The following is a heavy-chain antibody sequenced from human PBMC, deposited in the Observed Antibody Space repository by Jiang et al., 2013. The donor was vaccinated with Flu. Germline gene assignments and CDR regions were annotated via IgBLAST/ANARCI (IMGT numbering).Heavy chain of an antibody. V-gene: IGHV3-30-3*01. CDR1: GFTFSSYA. CDR3: ASTRRHYDFWSGDAFDI. CDR2: ISYDGSNK. J-gene: IGHJ3*02. Sequence: GVVQPGRSLRLSCAASGFTFSSYAMHWVRQAPGKGLEWVAVISYDGSNKYYADSVKGRFTISRDNSKNTLYLQMNSLRAEDTAVYYCASTRRHYDFWSGDAFDIWGQGTMVTVSS. D-gene: IGHD3-3*01.